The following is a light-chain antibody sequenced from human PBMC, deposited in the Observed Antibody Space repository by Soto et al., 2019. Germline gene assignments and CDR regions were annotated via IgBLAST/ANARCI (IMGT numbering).Light chain of an antibody. CDR3: QQYDASPVT. CDR2: GAT. J-gene: IGKJ5*01. V-gene: IGKV3-20*01. Sequence: EIVVTQSPGTLSLSPGERVTLSGRISQSLTSFYLAWYQQKPGQAPRLLIYGATSRATGIPDRFSGSGSGTDFSLTVSRLEPEDFAVYYCQQYDASPVTFGQGTRLEIK. CDR1: QSLTSFY.